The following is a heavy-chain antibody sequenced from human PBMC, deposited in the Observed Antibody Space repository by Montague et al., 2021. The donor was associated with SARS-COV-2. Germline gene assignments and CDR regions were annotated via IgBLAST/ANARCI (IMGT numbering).Heavy chain of an antibody. V-gene: IGHV4-39*01. CDR2: VYYSGNT. CDR1: GGPISGSSDY. D-gene: IGHD5-18*01. J-gene: IGHJ4*02. CDR3: ARREYSYGWGN. Sequence: SETLSLTCTVTGGPISGSSDYWGWIRQPPGKGLDWIASVYYSGNTYYSPSLKSRLTISVDTSKNQFSLKLTSVTAADTALYYCARREYSYGWGNWGQGTLVTVSS.